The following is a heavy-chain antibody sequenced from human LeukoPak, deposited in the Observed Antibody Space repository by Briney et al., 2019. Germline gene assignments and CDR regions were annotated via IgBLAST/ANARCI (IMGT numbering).Heavy chain of an antibody. Sequence: RGESLKIPCKGSGYSFTSYWIGWVRQMPGKGLEWMGIIYPGDSDTRYSPSFQGQVTISADKSISTAYLQWSSLKASDTAMYYCARHRKDYYDSSGFWYYFDYWGQGTLVTVSS. V-gene: IGHV5-51*01. CDR3: ARHRKDYYDSSGFWYYFDY. J-gene: IGHJ4*02. CDR2: IYPGDSDT. CDR1: GYSFTSYW. D-gene: IGHD3-22*01.